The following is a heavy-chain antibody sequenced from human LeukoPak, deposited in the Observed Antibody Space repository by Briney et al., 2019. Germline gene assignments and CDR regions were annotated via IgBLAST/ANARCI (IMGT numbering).Heavy chain of an antibody. V-gene: IGHV3-11*05. J-gene: IGHJ4*02. CDR1: GFSVSEYY. CDR2: ISITTGYT. Sequence: GGALSLSCSAPGFSVSEYYMVWIRQPPRKGQEWVSSISITTGYTSYADSVKGRFRISINNAKNSQSMQMNSLKAEDTVLYYCARARLATGYYFDCWGQGTLVIVSS. CDR3: ARARLATGYYFDC. D-gene: IGHD3-9*01.